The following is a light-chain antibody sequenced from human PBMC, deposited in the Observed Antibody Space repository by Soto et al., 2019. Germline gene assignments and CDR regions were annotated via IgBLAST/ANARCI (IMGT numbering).Light chain of an antibody. CDR3: QQCDGLTIT. V-gene: IGKV1-8*01. CDR2: DAS. J-gene: IGKJ5*01. Sequence: AIRMTQSPSSLSASTGDRVTITCRASQGISSYLAWYQQKPGKALKLLIYDASNLHPGVPSRFRGSGSGTEFSFNITSLQPEDVATYYWQQCDGLTIT. CDR1: QGISSY.